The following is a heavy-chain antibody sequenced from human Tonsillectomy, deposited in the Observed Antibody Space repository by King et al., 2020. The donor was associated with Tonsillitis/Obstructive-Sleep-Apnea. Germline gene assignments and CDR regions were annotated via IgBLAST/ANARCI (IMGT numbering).Heavy chain of an antibody. J-gene: IGHJ4*02. CDR2: ISSSGSII. D-gene: IGHD6-19*01. CDR1: GFIFSSYE. CDR3: ARNSGSYTSGWSLASDY. Sequence: VQLVESGGGLVQPGGSLRLSCAASGFIFSSYEMNWVRQAPGKGLEWVSYISSSGSIIYYADSVKGRFTISRDNAKNSLYLQMNSLRAEDTAVYYCARNSGSYTSGWSLASDYWGQGTLVTVSS. V-gene: IGHV3-48*03.